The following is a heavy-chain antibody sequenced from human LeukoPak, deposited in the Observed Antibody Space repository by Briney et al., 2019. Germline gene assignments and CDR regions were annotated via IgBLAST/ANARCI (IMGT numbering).Heavy chain of an antibody. Sequence: SVKVSCKASGGTFSSYAISWVRQAPGQGLEWMGRIIPIFGTANYAQKFQGRVTITTDESTSTAYMELSSLRSEDTAVYYCASVGYYYDSSADEGYFDYWGQGTLVTVSS. V-gene: IGHV1-69*05. CDR1: GGTFSSYA. J-gene: IGHJ4*02. CDR2: IIPIFGTA. D-gene: IGHD3-22*01. CDR3: ASVGYYYDSSADEGYFDY.